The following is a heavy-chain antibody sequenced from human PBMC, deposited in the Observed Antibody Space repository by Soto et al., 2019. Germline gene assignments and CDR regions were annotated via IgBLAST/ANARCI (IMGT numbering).Heavy chain of an antibody. CDR2: IYYSGST. J-gene: IGHJ3*02. CDR3: ARLSNHDYSRRSAALDI. D-gene: IGHD4-4*01. V-gene: IGHV4-39*01. CDR1: GGSISSSSYY. Sequence: SETLSLTCTVSGGSISSSSYYWGWIRQPPGKGLEWIGSIYYSGSTYYNPSLKSRVTISVDTSKNQFSLKLSSVTAADTAVYYCARLSNHDYSRRSAALDIWGQGTMVTVS.